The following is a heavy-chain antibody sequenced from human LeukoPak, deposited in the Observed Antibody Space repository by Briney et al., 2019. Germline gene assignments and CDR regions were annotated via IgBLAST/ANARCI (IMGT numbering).Heavy chain of an antibody. V-gene: IGHV4-30-2*01. CDR2: IYHSGST. Sequence: SKTLSLTCAVSGGSISSGGYSWSWIRQPPGKGLEWIGYIYHSGSTYYNPSLKSRVTISVDRSKNQFSLKLSSVTAADTAVYYCARDRVRGNSNPFFDYWGQGTLVTVSS. CDR1: GGSISSGGYS. CDR3: ARDRVRGNSNPFFDY. D-gene: IGHD4-11*01. J-gene: IGHJ4*02.